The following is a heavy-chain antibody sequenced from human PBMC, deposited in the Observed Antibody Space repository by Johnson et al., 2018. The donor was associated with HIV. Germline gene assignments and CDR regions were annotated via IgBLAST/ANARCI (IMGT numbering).Heavy chain of an antibody. D-gene: IGHD5-24*01. CDR3: ARGSQEMVTIWNAFDI. V-gene: IGHV3-30*03. J-gene: IGHJ3*02. CDR1: GFTFYSYG. Sequence: QMMLVESGGGLVQPGGSLRLSCVGSGFTFYSYGMHWVRQAPGKGLEWVAVISYDEIDKYYADSVTGRFTVSRDNSKNTLYLQMNSLRGEDTAVSYCARGSQEMVTIWNAFDIWGQGTKVTVSS. CDR2: ISYDEIDK.